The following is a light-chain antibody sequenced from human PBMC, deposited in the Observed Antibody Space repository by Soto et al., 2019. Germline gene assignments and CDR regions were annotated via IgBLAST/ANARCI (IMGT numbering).Light chain of an antibody. Sequence: EIVLTQSPGTLSLSPGERATLSCRASQSVSSSYLAWYQQKPGQAPRLLIYGASSRATGIPDRFSGSGSGTDFTLTISRLEREDLAVYYCQQYDSSPLTFGGGTKVEIK. CDR3: QQYDSSPLT. CDR1: QSVSSSY. CDR2: GAS. V-gene: IGKV3-20*01. J-gene: IGKJ4*01.